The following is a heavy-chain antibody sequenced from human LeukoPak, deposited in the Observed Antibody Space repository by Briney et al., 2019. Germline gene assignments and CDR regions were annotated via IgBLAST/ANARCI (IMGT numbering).Heavy chain of an antibody. V-gene: IGHV4-39*07. CDR1: GGSINSGTYY. J-gene: IGHJ2*01. CDR2: IYYSEST. Sequence: SETLSLTCTVSGGSINSGTYYWDWIRQPPGKGLEYIGSIYYSESTFYNPSLKSRVTLSIDMSKNQFSLKLRSVTAADTAVYYCARDITWVNLAYCSGGSCHRYFDLWGRGTLVTVSS. CDR3: ARDITWVNLAYCSGGSCHRYFDL. D-gene: IGHD2-15*01.